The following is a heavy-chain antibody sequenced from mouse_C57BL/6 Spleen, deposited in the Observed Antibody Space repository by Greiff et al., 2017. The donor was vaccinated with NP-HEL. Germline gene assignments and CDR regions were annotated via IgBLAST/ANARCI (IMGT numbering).Heavy chain of an antibody. Sequence: QVQLQQPGAELVRPGSSVKLSCKASGYTFTSYWMHWVKQRPIQGLEWIGNIDPSDSETHYNQKVKDKATLTVDKSTSTAYMQLSRLTAEDSAVYYCARFRRRRLHFDYWGQGTTLTVSS. CDR3: ARFRRRRLHFDY. V-gene: IGHV1-52*01. D-gene: IGHD3-2*02. CDR1: GYTFTSYW. CDR2: IDPSDSET. J-gene: IGHJ2*01.